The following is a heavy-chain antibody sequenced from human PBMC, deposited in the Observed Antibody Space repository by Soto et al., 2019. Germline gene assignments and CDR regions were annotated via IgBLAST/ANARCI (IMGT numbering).Heavy chain of an antibody. J-gene: IGHJ4*02. CDR2: IYYSGST. Sequence: SETLSLTCTFSGGSISSYYWTWIRQPPGKGLEWIGYIYYSGSTNYNPSLKSRVTISVDTSKNQFSLKLSSVTAADTAVYYCARYYDSSGSLDYWGQGTLVTVSS. CDR3: ARYYDSSGSLDY. D-gene: IGHD3-22*01. V-gene: IGHV4-59*01. CDR1: GGSISSYY.